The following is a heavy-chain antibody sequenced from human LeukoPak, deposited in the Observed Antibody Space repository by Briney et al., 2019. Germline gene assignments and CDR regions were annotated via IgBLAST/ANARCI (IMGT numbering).Heavy chain of an antibody. Sequence: FSVKVSCKASVGTFSIYAINWIGQAAGQGLEWMGGIVPIFGTRNSTQKFQGRVTITADKSTSTAYMELSSLRSEDTAVYYCASSPRMATIRLFDYWGQGTLVTVSS. D-gene: IGHD5-24*01. CDR3: ASSPRMATIRLFDY. J-gene: IGHJ4*02. CDR1: VGTFSIYA. CDR2: IVPIFGTR. V-gene: IGHV1-69*06.